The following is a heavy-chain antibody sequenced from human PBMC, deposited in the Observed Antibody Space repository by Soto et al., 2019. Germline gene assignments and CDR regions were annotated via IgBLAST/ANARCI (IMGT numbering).Heavy chain of an antibody. CDR2: LYWNDDR. Sequence: SGPTLVNPTQTLTLTCTFSGVSLIAVLGAGGGIRQPPGKALEWLALLYWNDDRRYSPSLKSRLTITKDTSKNQVVLTMTNMDPADTATYYCAHSASVPCCYYFDSWGQGTLVTVSS. CDR1: GVSLIAVLGA. V-gene: IGHV2-5*01. CDR3: AHSASVPCCYYFDS. J-gene: IGHJ4*02. D-gene: IGHD1-26*01.